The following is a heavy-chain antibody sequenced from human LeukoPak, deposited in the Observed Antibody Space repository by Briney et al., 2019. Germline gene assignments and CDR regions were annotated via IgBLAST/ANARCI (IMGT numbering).Heavy chain of an antibody. V-gene: IGHV4-34*01. D-gene: IGHD1-1*01. CDR3: ARGRTGTTLRRPTYYYYYYMDV. Sequence: SETLSLTCAVYGGSFSGYYWSWIRQPPGKGLEWIGEINHSGSTNYNPSLKSRVTISVDTSKNQFSLKLSSVTAADTAVYYCARGRTGTTLRRPTYYYYYYMDVWGKGTTVTVSS. CDR1: GGSFSGYY. CDR2: INHSGST. J-gene: IGHJ6*03.